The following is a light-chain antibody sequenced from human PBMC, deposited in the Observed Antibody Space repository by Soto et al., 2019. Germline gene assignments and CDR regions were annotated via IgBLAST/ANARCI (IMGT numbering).Light chain of an antibody. CDR2: EGS. CDR3: CSYETSSTDV. V-gene: IGLV2-23*01. Sequence: QSVLTQPASVSGSPGQSITISCTGTSSDVGSYNLVSWDQHHPGKTPKLMIYEGSRRPSGVSNRFSASKSGNTASLTISGLQAEDEAEYDYCSYETSSTDVVGSGTKVTVL. J-gene: IGLJ1*01. CDR1: SSDVGSYNL.